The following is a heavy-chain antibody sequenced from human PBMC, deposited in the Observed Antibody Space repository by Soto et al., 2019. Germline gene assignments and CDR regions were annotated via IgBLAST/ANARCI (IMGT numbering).Heavy chain of an antibody. CDR1: GGSISDSSYF. CDR3: ARRGVSSYYSNY. J-gene: IGHJ4*02. Sequence: SETLSLTCTVSGGSISDSSYFWDWIRQPPGKGLEWIGNIYYSGSTYYNLSLKSRVTISVDTSKNQFSLKLSSVTAADTAVYYCARRGVSSYYSNYWGLGTLVNVSS. CDR2: IYYSGST. D-gene: IGHD2-15*01. V-gene: IGHV4-39*01.